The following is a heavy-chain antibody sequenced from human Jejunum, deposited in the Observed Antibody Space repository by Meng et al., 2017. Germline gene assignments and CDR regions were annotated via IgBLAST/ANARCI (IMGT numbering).Heavy chain of an antibody. D-gene: IGHD3-9*01. Sequence: QLQLQESGPGLVKPSETLSLTCTVSGGSISSSSHFWGWIRQPPWKGLEWIGSMSSSGSTFYNPSLKGRVTMSVDTSKNQFSLKLSSVTAADTAIYYCARKDYDIVAGYNWFDPWGQGTLVTVSS. CDR1: GGSISSSSHF. CDR2: MSSSGST. CDR3: ARKDYDIVAGYNWFDP. V-gene: IGHV4-39*01. J-gene: IGHJ5*02.